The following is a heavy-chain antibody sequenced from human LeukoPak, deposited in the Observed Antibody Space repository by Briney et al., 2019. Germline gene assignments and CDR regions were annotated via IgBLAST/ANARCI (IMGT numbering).Heavy chain of an antibody. Sequence: SETLSLTCTVSGGSISSSSYYWGWIRQPPGKGLEWIGSIYYSGSTYYNPSLKSRVTISVDTSKNQFSLKLSSVTAADTAVYYCASSAMGDYFDYWGQGTLVTVSS. CDR3: ASSAMGDYFDY. CDR1: GGSISSSSYY. CDR2: IYYSGST. J-gene: IGHJ4*02. V-gene: IGHV4-39*07. D-gene: IGHD5-18*01.